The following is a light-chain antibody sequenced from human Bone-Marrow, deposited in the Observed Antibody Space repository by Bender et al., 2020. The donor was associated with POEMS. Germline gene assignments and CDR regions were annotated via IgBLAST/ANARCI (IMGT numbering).Light chain of an antibody. V-gene: IGLV1-44*01. J-gene: IGLJ3*02. CDR1: DSNFGGNN. CDR2: SNY. Sequence: QSVLTQPPSASGTPGQSVIISCSGTDSNFGGNNVNWYQHLPGSAPRLVVYSNYQRPSGVPARFSGSKSGNTASLTVSGLQAEDEADYYCCSYAGINNWVFGGGTKLTVL. CDR3: CSYAGINNWV.